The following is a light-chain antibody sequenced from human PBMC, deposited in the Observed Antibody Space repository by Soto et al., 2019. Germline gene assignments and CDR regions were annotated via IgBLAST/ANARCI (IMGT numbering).Light chain of an antibody. V-gene: IGKV1-17*01. CDR2: AAS. CDR1: RDVGSD. Sequence: QMTQSPSSLSASVGEKVIITCRASRDVGSDVSWYQQKPGQAPKLLIYAASNLYTGVPSRFSGSRSGTEFTLTISSLQPEDVATYYCQQLNSYPITLGQGTRLEIK. J-gene: IGKJ5*01. CDR3: QQLNSYPIT.